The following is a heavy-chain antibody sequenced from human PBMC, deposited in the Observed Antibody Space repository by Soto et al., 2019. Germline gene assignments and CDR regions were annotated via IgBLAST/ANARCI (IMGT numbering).Heavy chain of an antibody. CDR3: GRVSVDTMSSGGRECYFDY. CDR1: GGSISSYY. CDR2: IYYSGST. Sequence: SETLSLTCTVSGGSISSYYWSWIRQPPGKGLEWIGYIYYSGSTNYNPSLKSRVTISVDTSKNQFSLMLSSVTAADTAVYYCGRVSVDTMSSGGRECYFDYWGQGTLVTVSS. D-gene: IGHD3-22*01. J-gene: IGHJ4*02. V-gene: IGHV4-59*01.